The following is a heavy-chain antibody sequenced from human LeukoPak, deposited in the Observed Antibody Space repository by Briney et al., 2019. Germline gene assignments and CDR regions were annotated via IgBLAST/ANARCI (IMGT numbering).Heavy chain of an antibody. CDR3: AKGFLGGSGD. J-gene: IGHJ4*02. V-gene: IGHV3-30*18. CDR2: ISYDGSNK. Sequence: GGSLRLSCAASGFTFSSYGMHWVRQAPGKGLEWVAVISYDGSNKYYADSVKGRFTISRDNSKNTLYLQMNSLRAEYTAVYYCAKGFLGGSGDWGQGTLVTVSS. CDR1: GFTFSSYG. D-gene: IGHD3-10*01.